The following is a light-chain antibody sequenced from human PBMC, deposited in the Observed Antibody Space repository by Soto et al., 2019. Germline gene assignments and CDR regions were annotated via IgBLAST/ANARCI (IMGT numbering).Light chain of an antibody. Sequence: EIVLTQSPATLSLSPGERATLSCRASQSVSYHLAWYQQKPGQAPRLLIYDASNRATGIPARFSGSGSGTDFTLPIRSLEPEDSAIYYCQQSNNWPPWTFGQGTKVEIK. V-gene: IGKV3-11*01. CDR2: DAS. CDR1: QSVSYH. CDR3: QQSNNWPPWT. J-gene: IGKJ1*01.